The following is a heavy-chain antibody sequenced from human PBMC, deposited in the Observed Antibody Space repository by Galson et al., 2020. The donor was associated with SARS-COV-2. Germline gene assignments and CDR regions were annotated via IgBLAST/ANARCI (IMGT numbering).Heavy chain of an antibody. CDR1: DGPMSSYY. CDR2: ISYSGNA. J-gene: IGHJ6*02. CDR3: ARDPAPLYGDNYYYGMDV. Sequence: SQTLSLTCSVSDGPMSSYYWSWIRQPPGKGLEWIGYISYSGNANYNPSLRSRVTISLDLSKNQFSLKVTSVTAADTAVYYCARDPAPLYGDNYYYGMDVWGRGTTVTVSS. V-gene: IGHV4-59*01. D-gene: IGHD4-17*01.